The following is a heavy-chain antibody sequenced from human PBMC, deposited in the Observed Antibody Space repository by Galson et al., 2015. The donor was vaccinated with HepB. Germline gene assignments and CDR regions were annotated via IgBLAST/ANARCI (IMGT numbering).Heavy chain of an antibody. CDR2: INPSGGST. Sequence: SVKVSCKASGYTFTSYYMHWVRQAPGQGLEWMGIINPSGGSTSYAQKFQGRVTMTRDTSTSTVYMELSSLRSEDTAVYYCARCYCSSTSCCTKGFDYWGQGTLVTVSS. CDR3: ARCYCSSTSCCTKGFDY. D-gene: IGHD2-2*01. J-gene: IGHJ4*02. V-gene: IGHV1-46*01. CDR1: GYTFTSYY.